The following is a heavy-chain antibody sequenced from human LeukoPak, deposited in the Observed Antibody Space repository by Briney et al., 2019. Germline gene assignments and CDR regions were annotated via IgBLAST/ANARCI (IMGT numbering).Heavy chain of an antibody. CDR2: INSDGSST. Sequence: GGSLGLSCAAPGFTFSSYWMHWVRHAPGKGLVWVSRINSDGSSTSYADSVKGRFTISRDNAKNTLYLHMNSLRAEDTAVYYCAREISIAAAGLFDYWGEGTLVSVSA. J-gene: IGHJ4*02. CDR3: AREISIAAAGLFDY. V-gene: IGHV3-74*01. D-gene: IGHD6-13*01. CDR1: GFTFSSYW.